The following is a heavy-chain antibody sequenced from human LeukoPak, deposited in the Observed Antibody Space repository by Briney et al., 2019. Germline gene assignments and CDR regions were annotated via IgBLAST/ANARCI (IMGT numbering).Heavy chain of an antibody. Sequence: GESLKISCKGSAYSFTTYWIGWVRQMPGKGLEWMGLIYPGDSDTRYSPSFQGQVNMSADKSISTAYLQWSSLKASDTAMYYCARTYCGGDCYYSYFAYWGQGTLVTVSS. CDR2: IYPGDSDT. V-gene: IGHV5-51*01. CDR1: AYSFTTYW. CDR3: ARTYCGGDCYYSYFAY. J-gene: IGHJ4*02. D-gene: IGHD2-21*02.